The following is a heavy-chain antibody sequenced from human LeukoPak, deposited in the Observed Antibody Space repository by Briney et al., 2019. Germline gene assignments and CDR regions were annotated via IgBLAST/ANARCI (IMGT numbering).Heavy chain of an antibody. CDR3: ARDGEWELLFDY. Sequence: GGSLRLSCAASGFTFSSYSMNWVRQAPGKGLEWVSSISSSSSYIYYADSVKGRFTISRDNAKNSLYLQMNSLRAEDTAVYYRARDGEWELLFDYWGQGTLVTVSS. CDR1: GFTFSSYS. V-gene: IGHV3-21*01. D-gene: IGHD1-26*01. J-gene: IGHJ4*02. CDR2: ISSSSSYI.